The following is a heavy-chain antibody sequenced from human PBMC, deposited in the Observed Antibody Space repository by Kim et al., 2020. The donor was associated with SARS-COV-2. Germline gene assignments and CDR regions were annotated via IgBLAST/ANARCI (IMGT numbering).Heavy chain of an antibody. J-gene: IGHJ6*02. CDR2: ISGSGGST. Sequence: GGSLRLSCAASGFTFSSYAMSWVRQAPGKGLEWVSAISGSGGSTYYADSVKGRFTISRDNSKNTLYLQMNSLRAEYTAVYYCAKALLAVAGLYYYYGMDVWGQGTTVTVSS. CDR1: GFTFSSYA. CDR3: AKALLAVAGLYYYYGMDV. D-gene: IGHD6-19*01. V-gene: IGHV3-23*01.